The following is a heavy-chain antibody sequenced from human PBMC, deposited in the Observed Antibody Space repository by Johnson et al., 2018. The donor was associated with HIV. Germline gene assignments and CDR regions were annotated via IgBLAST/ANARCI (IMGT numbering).Heavy chain of an antibody. D-gene: IGHD4-17*01. Sequence: VQLVESGGGLVQPGGSLRLSCAASGFTFSSYDMHWVRQTTGKGLESVSGIGTAGDTYYPGSVKGRFTISRENAKNSLYLQMNSLRAEDTAVYYCARAPKGGDYGEGAFDIWGQGTMVTVSS. CDR3: ARAPKGGDYGEGAFDI. CDR1: GFTFSSYD. CDR2: IGTAGDT. V-gene: IGHV3-13*01. J-gene: IGHJ3*02.